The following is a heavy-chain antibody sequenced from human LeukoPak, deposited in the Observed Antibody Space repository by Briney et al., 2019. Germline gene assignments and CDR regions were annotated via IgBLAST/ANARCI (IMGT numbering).Heavy chain of an antibody. CDR1: GDSISTSNSY. CDR2: IYYSGNT. Sequence: PSETLSLTCTVSGDSISTSNSYWGWIRQPPGKGLEWIGSIYYSGNTYYNPSLKSRVTISVDTSKNQFSLKLSSVTAADTAVYYCARTNRRVAALEKRNIVVVPAAIDYHGRWGQGTLVTVSS. J-gene: IGHJ4*02. D-gene: IGHD2-2*01. CDR3: ARTNRRVAALEKRNIVVVPAAIDYHGR. V-gene: IGHV4-39*07.